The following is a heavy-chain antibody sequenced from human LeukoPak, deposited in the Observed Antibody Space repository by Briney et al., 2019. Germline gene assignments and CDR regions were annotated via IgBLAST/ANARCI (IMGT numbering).Heavy chain of an antibody. J-gene: IGHJ5*02. CDR2: IKQDGSEK. D-gene: IGHD1-26*01. V-gene: IGHV3-7*03. Sequence: GGSLRLSCVASGFTFSSHWMSWVRQAPGKGLEWVANIKQDGSEKYYVDSVKGRFTISRDNSKNTLYLQMNSLRAEDTAVYYCATSGGSYWSWGQGTLVTVSS. CDR1: GFTFSSHW. CDR3: ATSGGSYWS.